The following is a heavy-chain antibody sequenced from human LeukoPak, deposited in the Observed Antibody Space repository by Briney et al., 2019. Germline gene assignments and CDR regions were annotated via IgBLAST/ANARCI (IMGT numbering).Heavy chain of an antibody. CDR1: VGSISSGDYY. V-gene: IGHV4-31*03. D-gene: IGHD3-9*01. J-gene: IGHJ4*02. Sequence: PSETLSLTCTVSVGSISSGDYYWSWIRQHPGKGLEWIGYIHYSGSTYYNPSLKSRVSISVDTSKNQFSLKLNSVTAADTAVYFCARDSREYDILTGYYETGYFDFWGQGTLDTVSS. CDR2: IHYSGST. CDR3: ARDSREYDILTGYYETGYFDF.